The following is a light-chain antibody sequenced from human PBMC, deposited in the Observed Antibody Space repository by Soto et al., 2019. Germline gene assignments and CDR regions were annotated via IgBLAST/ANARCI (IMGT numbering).Light chain of an antibody. J-gene: IGKJ1*01. CDR1: QSISSN. CDR3: QQYSNWPET. V-gene: IGKV3-15*01. CDR2: DAS. Sequence: EIVMTQSPATLSVSPGERASLSCRARQSISSNLAWYQQKPGQAPRLLIYDASTRATGIPARFSGSGSGTEFTLTISSLQSEDFAVYYCQQYSNWPETFGQGTKVDIK.